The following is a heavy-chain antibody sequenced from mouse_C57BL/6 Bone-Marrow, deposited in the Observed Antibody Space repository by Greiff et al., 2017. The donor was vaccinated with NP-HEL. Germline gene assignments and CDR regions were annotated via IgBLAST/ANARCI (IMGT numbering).Heavy chain of an antibody. Sequence: VQLQQSGAELVRPGASVKLSCTVSGFNIKDDYMHWVKQRPEQGLEWIGWIDPENGATESASTFQGKAPITADTSSNPADLQLSSLTSEDTAVYYCTTGGSGPYAMDYWGQGTSVTVSS. D-gene: IGHD1-1*01. CDR3: TTGGSGPYAMDY. CDR1: GFNIKDDY. CDR2: IDPENGAT. V-gene: IGHV14-4*01. J-gene: IGHJ4*01.